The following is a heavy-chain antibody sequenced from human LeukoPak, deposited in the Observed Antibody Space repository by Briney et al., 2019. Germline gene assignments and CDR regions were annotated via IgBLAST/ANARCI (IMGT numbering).Heavy chain of an antibody. CDR2: LSGGGGT. CDR1: HHTVSTNI. Sequence: GGSLTLPYAAPHHTVSTNIIHLHCQAPGQGLEWVSLLSGGGGTYYAASVKGRFTISRGSSENSLYLQMNSLRPEDTAAYYCATIVNSTRAFHVWGQGTLVIVSS. J-gene: IGHJ3*01. V-gene: IGHV3-66*01. CDR3: ATIVNSTRAFHV. D-gene: IGHD2-21*01.